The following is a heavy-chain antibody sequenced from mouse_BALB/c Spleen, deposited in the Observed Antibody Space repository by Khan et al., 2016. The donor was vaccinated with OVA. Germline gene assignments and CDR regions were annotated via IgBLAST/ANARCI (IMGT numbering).Heavy chain of an antibody. J-gene: IGHJ3*01. CDR3: VRDGAYHRNDGWFAY. D-gene: IGHD2-14*01. CDR2: INPSNGYT. CDR1: GYTFTSYT. Sequence: VELVESGAELARPGASVKMSCKASGYTFTSYTIHWIKKRPRQGLEWIGYINPSNGYTNYNQKFKDKATLTTDKSSTTAYLQLSSLTSDHSAVYNGVRDGAYHRNDGWFAYWGQGTLVTVSA. V-gene: IGHV1-4*01.